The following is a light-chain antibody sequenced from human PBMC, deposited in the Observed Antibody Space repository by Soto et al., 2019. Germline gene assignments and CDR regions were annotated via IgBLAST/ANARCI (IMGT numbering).Light chain of an antibody. CDR2: TAS. Sequence: DIQMTQSPSSLSASVGDRVTITCRASQNINNKLSWYQQKPEKAPKLLISTASSLQSGVPSRFSGSASGKDFTLTISSLQPEDLAIYYCQQNYSPPPTFGQGTKLEIK. CDR1: QNINNK. CDR3: QQNYSPPPT. J-gene: IGKJ2*01. V-gene: IGKV1-39*01.